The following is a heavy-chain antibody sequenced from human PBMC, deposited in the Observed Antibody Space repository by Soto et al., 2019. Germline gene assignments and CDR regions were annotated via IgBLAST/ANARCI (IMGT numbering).Heavy chain of an antibody. D-gene: IGHD4-17*01. CDR2: IVVGSGNT. V-gene: IGHV1-58*01. CDR3: AAFATTGDAFDV. CDR1: GFTFTRSA. J-gene: IGHJ3*01. Sequence: QMQLVQSGPEVKKPGTSVKVSCKASGFTFTRSAVQWVRQARGQRPEWIGRIVVGSGNTNYAQKFQERVTITRDMSTSTAYMELSSLRSEDTAVYYCAAFATTGDAFDVWGQGTMVTVSS.